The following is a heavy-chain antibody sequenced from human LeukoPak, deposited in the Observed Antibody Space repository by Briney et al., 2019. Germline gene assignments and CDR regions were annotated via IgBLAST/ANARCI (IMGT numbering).Heavy chain of an antibody. CDR2: INSDGSST. CDR3: ARPRGTRHFDY. J-gene: IGHJ4*02. V-gene: IGHV3-74*01. CDR1: GFTFSSYW. Sequence: GGSLRLSCAASGFTFSSYWMHWVRQAPGKGLVWVSRINSDGSSTSYADSVKGRFTISRDNAKNTLYLQMNSLRAEDTAVYYCARPRGTRHFDYWGQGTLVTVSS.